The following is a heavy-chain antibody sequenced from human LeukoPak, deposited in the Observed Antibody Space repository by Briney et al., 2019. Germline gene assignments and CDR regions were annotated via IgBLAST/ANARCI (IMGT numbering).Heavy chain of an antibody. CDR2: IGASGVSA. D-gene: IGHD1-14*01. CDR3: AKEPAV. Sequence: GGSLRLSCEASRFTFGTHAMTWVRQAPGKGLEWVSGIGASGVSAYYADSVMGRFTISRDNSKNTLYLQMYRLRADDTAMYYCAKEPAVWGQGTLVTVSS. CDR1: RFTFGTHA. V-gene: IGHV3-23*01. J-gene: IGHJ4*02.